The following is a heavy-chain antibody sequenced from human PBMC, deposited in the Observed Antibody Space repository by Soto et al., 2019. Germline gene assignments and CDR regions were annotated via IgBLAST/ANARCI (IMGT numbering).Heavy chain of an antibody. D-gene: IGHD3-10*01. Sequence: SETLSLTCTVSGGSFNSGDYYWTWIRQHPGQGLEWIGYIYYSGNAYYNPSLKSRVTISVDTSMNQFSLKMNSVSATDTAVYYCARVASYGPGSQYHMDVWGRGTTVTVSS. CDR1: GGSFNSGDYY. CDR2: IYYSGNA. CDR3: ARVASYGPGSQYHMDV. J-gene: IGHJ6*03. V-gene: IGHV4-31*03.